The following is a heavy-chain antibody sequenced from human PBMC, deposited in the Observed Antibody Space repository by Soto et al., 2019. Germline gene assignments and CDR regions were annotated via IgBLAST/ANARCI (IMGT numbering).Heavy chain of an antibody. CDR3: ASSGGSYRGDY. D-gene: IGHD1-26*01. V-gene: IGHV1-69*02. CDR1: GGTFSSYT. Sequence: QVQLVQSGAEVKKPGSSVKVSCKASGGTFSSYTISWVRQAPGQGLEWMGRIIPILGIANYAQKFQGRVTITADKSTSTAYMELSSLRAEDTAVYYCASSGGSYRGDYWGQGTLVTVSS. J-gene: IGHJ4*02. CDR2: IIPILGIA.